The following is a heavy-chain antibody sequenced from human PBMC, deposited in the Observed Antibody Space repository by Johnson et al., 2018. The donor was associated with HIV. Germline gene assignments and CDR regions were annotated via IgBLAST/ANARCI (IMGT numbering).Heavy chain of an antibody. Sequence: VQLVESGGGLVQPGGSLRLSCAASGFTVSSNYMSWVRQAPGKGLEWVSILHSDGSTFNTDSVKGRFTISRDNSKNTLYLQMNSLRAEDTAVYYCARGLGEGLVIPGPDAFDIWGQGTMVTVSS. V-gene: IGHV3-66*02. D-gene: IGHD6-19*01. J-gene: IGHJ3*02. CDR3: ARGLGEGLVIPGPDAFDI. CDR1: GFTVSSNY. CDR2: LHSDGST.